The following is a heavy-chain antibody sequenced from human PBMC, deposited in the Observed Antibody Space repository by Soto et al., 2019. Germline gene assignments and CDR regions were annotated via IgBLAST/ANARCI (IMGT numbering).Heavy chain of an antibody. J-gene: IGHJ4*02. CDR1: GGTFSTYT. V-gene: IGHV1-69*08. Sequence: QVQLVQSGAEVKEPGSSVKVSCKASGGTFSTYTLSWVRQAPGQGLEWMGRIIPILDVADYPQKFQGRVTITADKSTTTAYMELRSLRSEDTAVYYCARDGLYCSGGSCYSFDYRGQGTLVTVSS. CDR3: ARDGLYCSGGSCYSFDY. CDR2: IIPILDVA. D-gene: IGHD2-15*01.